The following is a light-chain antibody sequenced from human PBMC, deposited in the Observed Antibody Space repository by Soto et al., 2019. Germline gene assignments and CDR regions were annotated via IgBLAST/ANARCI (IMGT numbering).Light chain of an antibody. CDR2: AAS. V-gene: IGKV1-27*01. CDR3: QKYSIVST. CDR1: QGISNF. Sequence: DIQMTQSPSSLSASVGDRVTITCRASQGISNFLSWYQQKHGKVPNLLISAASTLQSGRPSRFSGSRSGTGCTLPITSLQPDEAAIYYCQKYSIVSTFSQGTRLQSK. J-gene: IGKJ5*01.